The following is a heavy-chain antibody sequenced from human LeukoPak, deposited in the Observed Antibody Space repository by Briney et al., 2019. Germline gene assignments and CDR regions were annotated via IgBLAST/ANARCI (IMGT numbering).Heavy chain of an antibody. J-gene: IGHJ4*02. CDR1: GGSISSSSYY. D-gene: IGHD3-22*01. CDR2: IYYSGST. Sequence: SETLSLTCTVSGGSISSSSYYWGWIRQPPGKGLEWIGSIYYSGSTYYNPSLKSRVTISVDTSKNQFSLKLSSVTAADTAVYYCARGRKLAPRYYDSSGYYYFDYWGQGTLVTVSS. CDR3: ARGRKLAPRYYDSSGYYYFDY. V-gene: IGHV4-39*07.